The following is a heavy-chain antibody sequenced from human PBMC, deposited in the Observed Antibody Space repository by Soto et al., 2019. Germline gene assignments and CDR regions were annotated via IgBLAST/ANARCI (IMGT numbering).Heavy chain of an antibody. D-gene: IGHD3-22*01. CDR3: ARHTTMIVVVTENWFDP. V-gene: IGHV4-39*01. CDR2: IYYSGST. Sequence: QLQLQESGPGLVKPSETLSLTCTVSGGSISSSSYYWGWIRQPPGKGLEWIGSIYYSGSTYYNPSLKSRVTISVDTSKNQFSLKLSSVTAADTAVYYCARHTTMIVVVTENWFDPWGQGTLVTVSS. CDR1: GGSISSSSYY. J-gene: IGHJ5*02.